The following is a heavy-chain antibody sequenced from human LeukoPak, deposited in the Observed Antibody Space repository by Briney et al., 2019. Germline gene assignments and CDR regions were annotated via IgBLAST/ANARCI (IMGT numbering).Heavy chain of an antibody. J-gene: IGHJ2*01. Sequence: PSETLSLTCTISGGSISTYYWSWIRQPPGKGLEWIGYIYCTGSTTYNPSLKSRVTISVDTSKNHFSLKLISVTAADTAVYFCARREDFWYFDLWGRGTLVTVSS. V-gene: IGHV4-59*08. CDR1: GGSISTYY. CDR2: IYCTGST. CDR3: ARREDFWYFDL.